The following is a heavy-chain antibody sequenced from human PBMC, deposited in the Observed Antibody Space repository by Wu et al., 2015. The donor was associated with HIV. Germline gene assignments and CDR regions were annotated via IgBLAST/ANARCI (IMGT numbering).Heavy chain of an antibody. Sequence: QVQLVQSGAEVKKPGASVKVSCKASGYTFTSYGISWVRQAPGQGLEWMGWISAYNGNTNYAQKLQGRVTMTTDTSTSTAYMELRSLRSDDTAVYYCARVLEITGDGNGIYAFDIWGQGTMVTVSS. CDR3: ARVLEITGDGNGIYAFDI. CDR2: ISAYNGNT. V-gene: IGHV1-18*01. D-gene: IGHD1-20*01. J-gene: IGHJ3*02. CDR1: GYTFTSYG.